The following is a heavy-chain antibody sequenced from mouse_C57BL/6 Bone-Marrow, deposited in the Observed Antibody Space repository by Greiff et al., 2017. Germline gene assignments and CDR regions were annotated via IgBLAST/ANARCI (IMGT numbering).Heavy chain of an antibody. J-gene: IGHJ2*01. V-gene: IGHV14-4*01. CDR2: IDPENGDT. D-gene: IGHD1-2*01. Sequence: VQLQQSGAELVRPGASVKLSCTASGFNIKDDYMHWVKQRPEQGLEWIGWIDPENGDTEYASKFQGKATITADTSSNTAYLQLSSLTSEDTAVYYCTADTTALFDFGGRGTTPTVSS. CDR1: GFNIKDDY. CDR3: TADTTALFDF.